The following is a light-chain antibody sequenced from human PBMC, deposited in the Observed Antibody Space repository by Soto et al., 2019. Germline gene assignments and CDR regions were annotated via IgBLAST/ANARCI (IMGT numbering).Light chain of an antibody. CDR1: QSVSSSY. V-gene: IGKV3-20*01. CDR2: GTS. Sequence: EIVLTQSPGTLSLSPGETATLSCRASQSVSSSYLAWYRQKPGQAPRLLIYGTSSRATGIPDRISGGGSGTDFTLTIGRLEPEDFAVYYCQQYISPPQTFGQGTKVEI. CDR3: QQYISPPQT. J-gene: IGKJ1*01.